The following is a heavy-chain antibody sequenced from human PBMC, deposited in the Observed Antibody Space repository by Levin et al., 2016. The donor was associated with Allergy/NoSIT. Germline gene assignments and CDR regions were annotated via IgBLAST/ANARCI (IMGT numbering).Heavy chain of an antibody. Sequence: RQAPGKGLEWIGEINHSGSTTYNPSLKSRVTISVETSKNQFSLKLSSVTAADTAVYYCARGPCSSTSCYSLGDAFDIWGQGTMVTVSS. D-gene: IGHD2-2*01. J-gene: IGHJ3*02. V-gene: IGHV4-34*01. CDR3: ARGPCSSTSCYSLGDAFDI. CDR2: INHSGST.